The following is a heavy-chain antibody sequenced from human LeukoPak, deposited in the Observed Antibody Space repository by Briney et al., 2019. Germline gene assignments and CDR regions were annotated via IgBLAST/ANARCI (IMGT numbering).Heavy chain of an antibody. D-gene: IGHD3-22*01. V-gene: IGHV3-74*01. CDR2: INSDGSST. J-gene: IGHJ4*02. CDR1: GFTFSSYC. Sequence: PWGSLRLSCAASGFTFSSYCMHWVRQAPGKGLVWVSRINSDGSSTSYADSVKGRFTISRDNAKNTLYLQMNSLRAEDTAVYYCARDAGEYYYDSSGYWFDYWGQGTLVTVSS. CDR3: ARDAGEYYYDSSGYWFDY.